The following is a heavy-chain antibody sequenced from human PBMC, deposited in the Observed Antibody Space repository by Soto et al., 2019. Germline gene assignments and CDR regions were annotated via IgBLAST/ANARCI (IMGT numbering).Heavy chain of an antibody. Sequence: GAEVKVSGKASGYTFIKYYVYWVRQAPGQGLEGMGLINPSGGSTSYAQKFRGRLTMTRDTSTSTVYMELSSMRFEDTAVYYCARADGMREVSTSVMGEDNYYHGMDGWGPGTTVTVS. CDR3: ARADGMREVSTSVMGEDNYYHGMDG. J-gene: IGHJ6*02. V-gene: IGHV1-46*01. CDR1: GYTFIKYY. D-gene: IGHD2-15*01. CDR2: INPSGGST.